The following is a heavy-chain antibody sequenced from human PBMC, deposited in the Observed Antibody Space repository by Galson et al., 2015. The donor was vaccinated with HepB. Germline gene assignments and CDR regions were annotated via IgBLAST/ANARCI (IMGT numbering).Heavy chain of an antibody. Sequence: SLRLSCAASGFTFSTYAMNWVRQAPGKGLEWVSGISGRGDRTYYADSVKGRLTISRDSSKNTLYLLMNSLRVEDTAVYYCARDGGYSSGWCRPGVLGSGGLCYYYGMDVWGQGTTVTVSS. D-gene: IGHD6-19*01. V-gene: IGHV3-23*01. CDR3: ARDGGYSSGWCRPGVLGSGGLCYYYGMDV. CDR2: ISGRGDRT. CDR1: GFTFSTYA. J-gene: IGHJ6*02.